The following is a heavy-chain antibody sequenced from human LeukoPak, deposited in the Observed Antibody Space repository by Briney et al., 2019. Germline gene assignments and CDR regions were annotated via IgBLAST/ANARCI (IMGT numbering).Heavy chain of an antibody. J-gene: IGHJ6*03. D-gene: IGHD3-10*01. CDR2: ISSSSSYI. Sequence: GGSLRLSCAASGFTFSSYSMNWVRQAPGKGLEWVSSISSSSSYIYYADSVKGRFTISRDNAKNSLYPQMNSLRAEDTAVYYCARDWESYGSGSYSAYYYYYMDVWGKGTTVTISS. V-gene: IGHV3-21*01. CDR3: ARDWESYGSGSYSAYYYYYMDV. CDR1: GFTFSSYS.